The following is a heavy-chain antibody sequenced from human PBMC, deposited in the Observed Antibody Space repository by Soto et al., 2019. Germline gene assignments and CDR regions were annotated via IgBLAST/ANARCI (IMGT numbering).Heavy chain of an antibody. CDR1: GFTFSGSA. CDR3: TRPSDSSGP. Sequence: EVQLVESGGGLVQPGGSLKLSCAASGFTFSGSAMHWVRQASGKGLEWVGRIRSKAHSYATAYAASVQGRFTISRDDSKNTAYLQTNSLKTEDTAVYYCTRPSDSSGPWGQGTLVTVSS. J-gene: IGHJ5*02. V-gene: IGHV3-73*01. D-gene: IGHD3-22*01. CDR2: IRSKAHSYAT.